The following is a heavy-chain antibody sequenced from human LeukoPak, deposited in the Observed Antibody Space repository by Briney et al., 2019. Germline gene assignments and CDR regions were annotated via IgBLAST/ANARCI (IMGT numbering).Heavy chain of an antibody. CDR2: INHSGST. J-gene: IGHJ4*02. Sequence: PSETLSLTCAVYGGSFSGYYWSWIRQPPGKGLEWIGEINHSGSTNYNPSLKSRVTISVDTSKNQFSLKLSSVTAADTAVYYCARASSTVTAFDYWGQGTLVTVSS. CDR3: ARASSTVTAFDY. V-gene: IGHV4-34*01. CDR1: GGSFSGYY. D-gene: IGHD2-21*02.